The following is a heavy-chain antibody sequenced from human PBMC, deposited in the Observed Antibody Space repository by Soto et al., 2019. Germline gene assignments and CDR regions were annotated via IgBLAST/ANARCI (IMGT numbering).Heavy chain of an antibody. CDR1: GFTFSSYA. CDR2: ISYDGSNK. Sequence: QVQLVESGGGVVQPGRSLRLSCAASGFTFSSYAMHWVRQAPGKGLEWVAVISYDGSNKYYADSVKGRFTISRDNSKNTLYLQMNSLRAEDTAVYYCARDSDCSSTSCQLDYWGQGTLVTVSS. J-gene: IGHJ4*02. V-gene: IGHV3-30-3*01. D-gene: IGHD2-2*01. CDR3: ARDSDCSSTSCQLDY.